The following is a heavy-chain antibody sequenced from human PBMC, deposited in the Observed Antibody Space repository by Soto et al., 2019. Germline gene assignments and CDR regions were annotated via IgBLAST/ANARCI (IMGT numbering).Heavy chain of an antibody. CDR2: INPNSGGT. CDR1: GYTFTGYY. J-gene: IGHJ6*02. Sequence: ASVKVSCKASGYTFTGYYMHWVRQAPGQGLEWMGWINPNSGGTNYAQKFQGWVTMTRDTSISTAYMELSRLRSDDTAVYYCARAGHSSSPAPYGMEVWGQGTTVTV. V-gene: IGHV1-2*04. CDR3: ARAGHSSSPAPYGMEV. D-gene: IGHD6-6*01.